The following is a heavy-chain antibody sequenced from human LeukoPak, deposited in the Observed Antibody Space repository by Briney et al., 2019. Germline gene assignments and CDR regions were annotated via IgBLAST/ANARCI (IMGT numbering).Heavy chain of an antibody. Sequence: SETLSLTCTVSGGSISSGGYYWSWLRQHPGKGLEWIGYIYYSGSNYYNPSLKSRVTISVDTSKNQFSLKLSSVTAADTAVYYCARVAGTTSYYYYGMDVWGQGTTVTVSS. CDR2: IYYSGSN. CDR1: GGSISSGGYY. V-gene: IGHV4-31*03. J-gene: IGHJ6*02. CDR3: ARVAGTTSYYYYGMDV. D-gene: IGHD1-1*01.